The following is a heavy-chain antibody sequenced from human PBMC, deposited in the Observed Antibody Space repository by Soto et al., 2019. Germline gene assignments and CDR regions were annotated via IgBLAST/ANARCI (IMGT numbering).Heavy chain of an antibody. D-gene: IGHD5-18*01. CDR2: INPSGGST. CDR3: ARVYPSDTRYGYVGNNWFDP. CDR1: GYTFTSYY. V-gene: IGHV1-46*03. Sequence: ASVKVSCKASGYTFTSYYIHWVRQAPGQGLEWMGIINPSGGSTSYAQKFQGRVTMTRDTSTSTVYMELSSLRSEDTAVYYCARVYPSDTRYGYVGNNWFDPWGQGTLVTVSS. J-gene: IGHJ5*02.